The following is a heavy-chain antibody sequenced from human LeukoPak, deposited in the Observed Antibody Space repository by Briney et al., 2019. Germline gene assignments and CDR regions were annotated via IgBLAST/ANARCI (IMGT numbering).Heavy chain of an antibody. CDR2: ISSRGGSK. V-gene: IGHV3-11*01. D-gene: IGHD7-27*01. CDR1: RYISNEDY. CDR3: ARGATGDFDH. Sequence: GSLRLSCTPSRYISNEDYMGCCRHAPREGLERVAYISSRGGSKYFPVSVEGRFTLSRDNAKNSLFLQMNSLRGEDTAVYYCARGATGDFDHWGQGTLVTVSS. J-gene: IGHJ4*02.